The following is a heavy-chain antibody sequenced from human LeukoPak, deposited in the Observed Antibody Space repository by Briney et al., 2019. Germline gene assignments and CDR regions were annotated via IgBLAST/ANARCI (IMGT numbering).Heavy chain of an antibody. CDR3: ARVPWANYYDIYFDY. D-gene: IGHD3-22*01. Sequence: ASVKVSCKASGYTFTTFYMHWVRQAPGQGLEWMGIINPSSGSTSYAQKFQGRVTMTRDTSTSTVYMELSSLRSEDTAAYYCARVPWANYYDIYFDYWGQGTLVTVSS. CDR1: GYTFTTFY. CDR2: INPSSGST. J-gene: IGHJ4*02. V-gene: IGHV1-46*01.